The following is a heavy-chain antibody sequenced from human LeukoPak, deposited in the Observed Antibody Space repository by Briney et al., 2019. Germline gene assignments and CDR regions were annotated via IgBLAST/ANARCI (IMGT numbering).Heavy chain of an antibody. V-gene: IGHV4-4*02. J-gene: IGHJ4*02. CDR3: AREGGPYRPLDY. Sequence: SETLSLTCGVSGGSISNTNWWTWVRQPPGKGPEWIGEVNLQGSTNYNPSLKSRVAISVDKSENHIPLKLTSVTAADTAVYYCAREGGPYRPLDYSGQGTLVTVAS. CDR1: GGSISNTNW. CDR2: VNLQGST.